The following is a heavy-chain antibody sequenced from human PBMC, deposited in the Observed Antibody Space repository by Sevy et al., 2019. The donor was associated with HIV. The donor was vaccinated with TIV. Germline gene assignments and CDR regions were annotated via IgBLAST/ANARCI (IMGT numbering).Heavy chain of an antibody. CDR1: GYIFNIFY. CDR3: ARGGSRYCSGGSYSSEVHFDF. J-gene: IGHJ4*02. D-gene: IGHD2-15*01. CDR2: INPNTGGT. Sequence: ASVKVSCKASGYIFNIFYIHWVRQAPGQGPEWMGWINPNTGGTKYAQRFQGTVTMTTDTSTSTAYMDLRSLKSDDTAIYYCARGGSRYCSGGSYSSEVHFDFWGQGTLVTVSS. V-gene: IGHV1-2*02.